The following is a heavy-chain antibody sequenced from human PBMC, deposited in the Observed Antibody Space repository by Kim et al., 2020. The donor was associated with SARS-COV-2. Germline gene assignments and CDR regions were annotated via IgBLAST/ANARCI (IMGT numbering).Heavy chain of an antibody. Sequence: YYADSVKGRFTISRDNSKNTLYLQMNSLRAEDTAVYYCARGGSYYHAFDIWGQGTMVTVSS. D-gene: IGHD1-26*01. J-gene: IGHJ3*02. CDR3: ARGGSYYHAFDI. V-gene: IGHV3-53*01.